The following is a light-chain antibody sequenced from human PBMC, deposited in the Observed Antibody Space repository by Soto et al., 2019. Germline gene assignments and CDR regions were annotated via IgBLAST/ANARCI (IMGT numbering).Light chain of an antibody. CDR2: KAS. CDR1: QSISSY. V-gene: IGKV1-5*03. CDR3: QHYNSYSEA. J-gene: IGKJ1*01. Sequence: DIHMSQSPSSLSASVGYRFTITCRASQSISSYLNWYQQKPGKAPKLLIYKASTLKSGVPSRCSGSGSGTEFTLTISSLQPDDFETYYCQHYNSYSEAFGQGTKVDIK.